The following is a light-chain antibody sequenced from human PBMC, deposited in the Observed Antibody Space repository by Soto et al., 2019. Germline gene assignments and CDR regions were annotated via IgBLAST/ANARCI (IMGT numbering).Light chain of an antibody. Sequence: DIVLTQSPGTLSLSPGERATLSCRASQSVGSNYLAWYQQKPGQAPRLLIYAAFSRATGIPDRFSGCGSGTDFTLTITRLEPEDFAVYYCQHYGTTVYTFGQGTKLEIK. CDR1: QSVGSNY. J-gene: IGKJ2*01. CDR3: QHYGTTVYT. CDR2: AAF. V-gene: IGKV3-20*01.